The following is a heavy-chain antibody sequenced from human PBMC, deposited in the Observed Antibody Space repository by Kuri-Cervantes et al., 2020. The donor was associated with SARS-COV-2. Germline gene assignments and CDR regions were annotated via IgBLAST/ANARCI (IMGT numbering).Heavy chain of an antibody. CDR1: GYSLTNYD. V-gene: IGHV1-18*01. D-gene: IGHD2-2*01. CDR2: IGTNNGNK. J-gene: IGHJ6*02. CDR3: ARKGVVVPTPVDYYYAMDV. Sequence: ASVKVSCKASGYSLTNYDMIWVRQAPGQGLERMGWIGTNNGNKVYAQKFQGRVTMTTDTSTNTASMELTSLRSDDTAVYYCARKGVVVPTPVDYYYAMDVWGQGTTVTVSS.